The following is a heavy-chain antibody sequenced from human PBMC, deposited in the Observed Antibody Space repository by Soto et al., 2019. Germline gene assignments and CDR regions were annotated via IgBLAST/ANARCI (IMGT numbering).Heavy chain of an antibody. CDR2: ISYDGSNK. D-gene: IGHD2-8*01. Sequence: PGGSLRLSCAASGFTFSSYAMHWVRQAPGKGLEWVAVISYDGSNKYYADSVKGRFTISRDNSKNTLYLQMNSLRAEDTAVYYCARPTNRGKNYYGVDVWGQATTVTVSS. J-gene: IGHJ6*02. V-gene: IGHV3-30-3*01. CDR1: GFTFSSYA. CDR3: ARPTNRGKNYYGVDV.